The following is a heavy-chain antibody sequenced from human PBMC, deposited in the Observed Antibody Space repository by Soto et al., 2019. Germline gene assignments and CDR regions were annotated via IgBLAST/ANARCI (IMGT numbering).Heavy chain of an antibody. J-gene: IGHJ6*02. CDR2: IIPIFGTV. Sequence: QVQLVQSGAEVKKPGSSVKVSCKASGGTFSSYAISWVRQAPGQGLEWMGGIIPIFGTVNYAQKFQGRVTITADESTSTAYMELSSLRSEDTAVYYCARDRYNWNPHVSYYYYGMDVWGQGTTVTVSS. CDR1: GGTFSSYA. CDR3: ARDRYNWNPHVSYYYYGMDV. V-gene: IGHV1-69*01. D-gene: IGHD1-20*01.